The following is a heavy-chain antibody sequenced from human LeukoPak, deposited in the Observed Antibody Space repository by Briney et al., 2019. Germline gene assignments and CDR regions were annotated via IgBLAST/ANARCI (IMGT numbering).Heavy chain of an antibody. J-gene: IGHJ4*02. CDR2: IKPDGSEI. V-gene: IGHV3-7*01. D-gene: IGHD3-22*01. CDR3: ARDQIGDSSGYYYPFDY. CDR1: GLTFSSYW. Sequence: GGSLRLSCAASGLTFSSYWMSWVRQAPEKGLEWVAKIKPDGSEIYHVDSVQGRFTISRDNAQNSLYLQMNSLRAEDTAVYYCARDQIGDSSGYYYPFDYWGQGTLVTVSS.